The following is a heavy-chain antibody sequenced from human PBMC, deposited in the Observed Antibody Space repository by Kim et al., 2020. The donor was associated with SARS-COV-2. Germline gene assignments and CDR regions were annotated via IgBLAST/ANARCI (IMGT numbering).Heavy chain of an antibody. D-gene: IGHD3-22*01. CDR1: GGSISSYY. CDR2: IYTSGST. J-gene: IGHJ6*02. V-gene: IGHV4-4*07. Sequence: SETLSLTCTVSGGSISSYYWSWIRQPAGKGLEWIGRIYTSGSTNYNPSLKSRVTMSVDTSKNQFSLKLSSVTAADMAVYYCARAFSYYYDSSGYYYYYYGMDVWGQGTTVTVSS. CDR3: ARAFSYYYDSSGYYYYYYGMDV.